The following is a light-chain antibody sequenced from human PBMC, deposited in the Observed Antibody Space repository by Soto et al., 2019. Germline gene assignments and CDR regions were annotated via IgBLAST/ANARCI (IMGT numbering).Light chain of an antibody. CDR3: QQYNTLFRT. CDR1: QSISSW. V-gene: IGKV1-5*01. J-gene: IGKJ1*01. Sequence: DIQMTQSPSTLSASVGDRVTITCRASQSISSWLAWYQQKPGKAPKLLIYDASSLESGVPSRFSSSGSGTEFTLTISSLQPDDFATYYCQQYNTLFRTFGQGTKVEIK. CDR2: DAS.